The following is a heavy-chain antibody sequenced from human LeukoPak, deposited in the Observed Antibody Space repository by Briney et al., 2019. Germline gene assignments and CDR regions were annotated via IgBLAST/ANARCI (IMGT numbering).Heavy chain of an antibody. V-gene: IGHV4-34*01. CDR1: GGSFSGYY. J-gene: IGHJ5*02. CDR2: INHSGST. CDR3: ARGWVLRYFDWSPSGTNNWFDP. D-gene: IGHD3-9*01. Sequence: SETLSLTCAVYGGSFSGYYWSWLRQPPGKGLEWIGEINHSGSTNYNPSLKSRVTISVDTSKNQFSLKLSSVTAADTAVYYCARGWVLRYFDWSPSGTNNWFDPWGQGTLVTVSS.